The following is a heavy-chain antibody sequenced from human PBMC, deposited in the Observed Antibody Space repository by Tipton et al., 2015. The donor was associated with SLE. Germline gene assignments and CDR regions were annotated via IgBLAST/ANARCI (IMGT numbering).Heavy chain of an antibody. CDR1: GYIFTTHW. V-gene: IGHV5-51*01. CDR3: ARLITVGAKEARGFDY. CDR2: IYPGDSDT. J-gene: IGHJ4*02. D-gene: IGHD4/OR15-4a*01. Sequence: QSGAEVKKPGESLKISCKGSGYIFTTHWIGWVRQMPGKGLEWMGIIYPGDSDTRYSPSFRGQAIISTAKSISTAYLQWSSLKASDTAMYYCARLITVGAKEARGFDYWGQGTLVTVSS.